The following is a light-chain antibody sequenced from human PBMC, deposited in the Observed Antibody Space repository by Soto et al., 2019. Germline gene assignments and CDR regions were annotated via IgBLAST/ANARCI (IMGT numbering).Light chain of an antibody. Sequence: QTVVSQEPSFSVSPGGTVTLTCGLTSASVLTSYYPTWYPQTPGQAPRTLIYSTNIRSSGVPDRFSGSILGNKAALTITGAQADDESDYYCALYVGTGTVVFGGGTKLTVL. J-gene: IGLJ2*01. CDR3: ALYVGTGTVV. CDR1: SASVLTSYY. V-gene: IGLV8-61*01. CDR2: STN.